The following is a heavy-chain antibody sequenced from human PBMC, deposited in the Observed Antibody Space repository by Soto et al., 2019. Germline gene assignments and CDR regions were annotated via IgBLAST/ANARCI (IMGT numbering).Heavy chain of an antibody. J-gene: IGHJ4*02. CDR1: GGTFSSYP. D-gene: IGHD4-17*01. V-gene: IGHV1-69*06. CDR2: TNGNLGTG. CDR3: ARRDSHGYFRYFDN. Sequence: QVQLVQSGAEVKRPGSSVKVSCKASGGTFSSYPISWVRQAPGQGLEWMGGTNGNLGTGNYAQKFRGRLTSTTDISTTTVYRERSSLTSEDTAVYYCARRDSHGYFRYFDNGGQGTLVTVSS.